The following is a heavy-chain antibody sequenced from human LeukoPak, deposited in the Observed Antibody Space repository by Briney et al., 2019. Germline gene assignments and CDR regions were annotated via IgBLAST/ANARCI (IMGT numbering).Heavy chain of an antibody. V-gene: IGHV3-7*01. CDR3: ATDDHVNWHHY. J-gene: IGHJ4*02. D-gene: IGHD3-10*02. Sequence: GGSLRLSCEASRFTLSSYWMSWVRQAPGKGLEWVANINQDGSQKHYVDSVKGRFTISRDNAKNSLYLQMTSLRAGDTAVYYCATDDHVNWHHYWGQGTLVTVSS. CDR2: INQDGSQK. CDR1: RFTLSSYW.